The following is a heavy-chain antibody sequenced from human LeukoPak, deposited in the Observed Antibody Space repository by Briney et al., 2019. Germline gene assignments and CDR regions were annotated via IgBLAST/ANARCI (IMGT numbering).Heavy chain of an antibody. V-gene: IGHV1-2*02. CDR3: ARGTGYCDFWSGYYFGAFDI. CDR1: GYTFTGYY. Sequence: ASVKVSCKASGYTFTGYYMHWVRQAPGQGLEWMGWINPNSGGTNYAQKFQGRVTMTRDTSISTAYMELSRLRSDDTAVYYCARGTGYCDFWSGYYFGAFDIWGQGTMVTVSS. J-gene: IGHJ3*02. CDR2: INPNSGGT. D-gene: IGHD3-3*01.